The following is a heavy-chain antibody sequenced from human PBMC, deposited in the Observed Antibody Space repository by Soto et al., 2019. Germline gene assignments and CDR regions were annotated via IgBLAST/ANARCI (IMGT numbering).Heavy chain of an antibody. V-gene: IGHV4-59*01. D-gene: IGHD3-22*01. CDR3: ARERHYYDSSGYYSLPHFDY. CDR1: GGSISSYY. Sequence: SETLSLTCTVSGGSISSYYWSWIRQPPGKGLEWIGYIYYSGSTNYNPSLKNRGTISVDTSKNQFSLKLSSVTAADTAVYYCARERHYYDSSGYYSLPHFDYWGQGTLVTVSS. CDR2: IYYSGST. J-gene: IGHJ4*02.